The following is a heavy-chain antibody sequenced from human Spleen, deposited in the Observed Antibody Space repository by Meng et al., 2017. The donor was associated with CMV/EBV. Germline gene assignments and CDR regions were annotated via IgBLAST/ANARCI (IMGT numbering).Heavy chain of an antibody. V-gene: IGHV3-21*01. J-gene: IGHJ4*02. Sequence: GESLKISCAASGFTFSNYYMNWVRQAPGKGLEWVSSISGSSSYLYYADSVRGRFTISRDNAKNSLYLQINGLRDEDTAVYYCAREGTKMIAHYFDYWGQGTLVTVSS. CDR3: AREGTKMIAHYFDY. CDR2: ISGSSSYL. D-gene: IGHD2-8*01. CDR1: GFTFSNYY.